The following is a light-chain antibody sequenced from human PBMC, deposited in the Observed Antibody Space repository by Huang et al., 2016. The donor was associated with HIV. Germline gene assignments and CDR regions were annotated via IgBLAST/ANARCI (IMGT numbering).Light chain of an antibody. J-gene: IGKJ1*01. CDR1: QSVLYSSNNKNY. CDR2: WAS. Sequence: DIVMTQSPDSLAVSLGERATINCKSSQSVLYSSNNKNYLAWYQKKPGQPPKLLIYWASTRESGVPDRFSGSGSGTDFTLTISSLQAEDVAVYYCQQYYGTPPWTFGQGTKVEIK. V-gene: IGKV4-1*01. CDR3: QQYYGTPPWT.